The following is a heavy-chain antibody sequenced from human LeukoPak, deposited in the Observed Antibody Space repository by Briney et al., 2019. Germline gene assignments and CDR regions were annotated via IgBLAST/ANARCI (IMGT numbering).Heavy chain of an antibody. Sequence: SETLSLTCTVSGGSISSYYWSWIRQPPGKGLEWIGYIYYSGSTNYNPSLKSRVTISVDTSKNQFSLKLSSVTAADTAVYYCARVGYSYGYPMGYYFDYWGQGTLVTVSS. CDR3: ARVGYSYGYPMGYYFDY. J-gene: IGHJ4*02. CDR1: GGSISSYY. CDR2: IYYSGST. V-gene: IGHV4-59*01. D-gene: IGHD5-18*01.